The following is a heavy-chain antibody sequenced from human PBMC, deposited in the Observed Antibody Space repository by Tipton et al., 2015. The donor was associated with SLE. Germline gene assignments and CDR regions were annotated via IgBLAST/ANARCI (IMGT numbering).Heavy chain of an antibody. CDR3: AKPRVGELSSFFDY. CDR2: ISGSGGTT. CDR1: GFSFTNYA. D-gene: IGHD3-16*02. V-gene: IGHV3-23*01. J-gene: IGHJ4*02. Sequence: SLRLSCAASGFSFTNYAMSWVRQAPGKGLEWVSVISGSGGTTYYADSVKGRFTISRDNSNNTLYLEMSSLRDEDTAIYYCAKPRVGELSSFFDYWGQGTLVTVSS.